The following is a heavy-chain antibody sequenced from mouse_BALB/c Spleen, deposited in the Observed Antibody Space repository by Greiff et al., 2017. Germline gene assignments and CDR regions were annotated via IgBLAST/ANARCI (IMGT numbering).Heavy chain of an antibody. CDR3: ARPYYYGSRGDAMDY. Sequence: LQQPGAELVKPGASVKMSCKASGYTFTSYNMHWVKQTPGQGLEWIGALYPGNGDTSYNQKFKGKATLTADKSSSTAYMQLSSLTSEDSAVYYCARPYYYGSRGDAMDYWGQGTSVTVSS. J-gene: IGHJ4*01. V-gene: IGHV1-12*01. CDR2: LYPGNGDT. CDR1: GYTFTSYN. D-gene: IGHD1-1*01.